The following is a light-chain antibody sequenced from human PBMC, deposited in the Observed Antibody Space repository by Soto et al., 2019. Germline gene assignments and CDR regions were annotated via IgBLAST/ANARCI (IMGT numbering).Light chain of an antibody. V-gene: IGKV1-27*01. CDR3: QKYDSAPFT. CDR2: AAS. Sequence: DIRMTQSPSSLSASVGDRVTITCRASQEISNYLAWYQQKPGKVPKLLIYAASTLQSGVPSRFSGSGSGTDVTLTISCLQSEDVATYYCQKYDSAPFTFGPGTKVDIK. CDR1: QEISNY. J-gene: IGKJ3*01.